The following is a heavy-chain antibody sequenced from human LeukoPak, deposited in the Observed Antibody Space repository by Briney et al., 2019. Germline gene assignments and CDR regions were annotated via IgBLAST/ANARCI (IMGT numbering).Heavy chain of an antibody. CDR1: GYTFTSYD. J-gene: IGHJ4*02. Sequence: ASVKVSCKASGYTFTSYDISWVRQAPGQGLEWMGWISAYNGNTNHAQNLQDRVTMTTDTSTSTAYVDLRSLRSDDTAVYYCARSWEELRFLTYWGQGTLVTVSS. CDR2: ISAYNGNT. D-gene: IGHD3-3*01. V-gene: IGHV1-18*01. CDR3: ARSWEELRFLTY.